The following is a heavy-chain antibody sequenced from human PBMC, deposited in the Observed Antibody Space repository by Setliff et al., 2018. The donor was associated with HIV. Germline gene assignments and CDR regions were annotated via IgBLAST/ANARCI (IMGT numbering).Heavy chain of an antibody. CDR1: GFPFSNYA. V-gene: IGHV3-23*01. Sequence: GGSLRLSCAASGFPFSNYAMSWVRQAPGKGLEWVSAISSGGGTYYADFVKGRFTISRDNSKNTLYLQMNSLRAEDTAVYYCARDLIWGFDYWGQGTPVTVSS. CDR3: ARDLIWGFDY. CDR2: ISSGGGT. J-gene: IGHJ4*02. D-gene: IGHD3-16*01.